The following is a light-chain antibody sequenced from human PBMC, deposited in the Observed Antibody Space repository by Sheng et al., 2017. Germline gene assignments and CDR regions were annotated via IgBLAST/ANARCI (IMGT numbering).Light chain of an antibody. J-gene: IGKJ4*01. CDR1: ETVSSN. CDR2: DAS. CDR3: QQYHSWPPFT. Sequence: EIVMTQSPATLSVSSGERATLSCRASETVSSNLAWYQQKPGQAPRLLISDASTRASGVPARFSGSGSGTEFTLTISSLQSEDFAIYYCQQYHSWPPFTFGGGTKVEIK. V-gene: IGKV3-15*01.